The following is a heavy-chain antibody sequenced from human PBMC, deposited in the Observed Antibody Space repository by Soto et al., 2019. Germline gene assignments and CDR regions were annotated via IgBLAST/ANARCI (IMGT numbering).Heavy chain of an antibody. V-gene: IGHV1-69*01. D-gene: IGHD1-26*01. CDR3: ARDGGRHSGGIDY. CDR2: IIPIFVTA. Sequence: QVQLVQSGAEVKKPGSSVKVSCKASGGTFSSYSINWVRHAPGQGLEWMGEIIPIFVTANYAQKFQGRVTITADESTSTAYMELSSLRSEDTAVYYCARDGGRHSGGIDYWGQGTLVTVSS. CDR1: GGTFSSYS. J-gene: IGHJ4*02.